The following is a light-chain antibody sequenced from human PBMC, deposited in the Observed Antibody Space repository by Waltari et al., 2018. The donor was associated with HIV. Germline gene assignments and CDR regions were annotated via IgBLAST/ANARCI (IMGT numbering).Light chain of an antibody. J-gene: IGLJ2*01. CDR2: DVT. CDR3: CSYAGSESSEV. CDR1: SSNIGPNNY. Sequence: QSALTQPASVSGSPGQSITISCTGTSSNIGPNNYVSWYQQHPGKAPKLIIYDVTKRPSGVSNRFSGSKSGNTASLTISGLQAEDEADYHCCSYAGSESSEVFGGGTKLTVL. V-gene: IGLV2-23*02.